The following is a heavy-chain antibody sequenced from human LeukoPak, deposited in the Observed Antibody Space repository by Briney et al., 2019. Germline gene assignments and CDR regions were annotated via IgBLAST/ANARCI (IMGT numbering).Heavy chain of an antibody. J-gene: IGHJ4*02. CDR3: ARDCDFWSGYYYFDY. CDR2: IYYSGST. Sequence: PSVTLSLTCTVSGGSISRADYYWSWIRQPPGKGLEWIGYIYYSGSTYYNPSLKSRATISVDTSKNQFSLKLTSVTAADTAVYYCARDCDFWSGYYYFDYWGQGTLLTVSS. CDR1: GGSISRADYY. V-gene: IGHV4-30-4*08. D-gene: IGHD3-3*01.